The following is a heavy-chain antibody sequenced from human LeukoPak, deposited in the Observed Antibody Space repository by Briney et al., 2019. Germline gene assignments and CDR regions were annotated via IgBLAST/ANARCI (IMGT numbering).Heavy chain of an antibody. Sequence: GGSLRLSCAASGFTFSSYSMNWVRQSPGKGLEWVSYITSYSSTVYYADSVKGRFTISRDNPQNTLYLQMNSLRAEDSALYYCARFGDYGEYWGQGTLVTVSS. CDR3: ARFGDYGEY. J-gene: IGHJ4*02. D-gene: IGHD3-10*01. V-gene: IGHV3-48*01. CDR1: GFTFSSYS. CDR2: ITSYSSTV.